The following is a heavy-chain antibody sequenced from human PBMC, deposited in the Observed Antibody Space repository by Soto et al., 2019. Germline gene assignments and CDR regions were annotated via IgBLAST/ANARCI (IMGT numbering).Heavy chain of an antibody. D-gene: IGHD3-16*01. CDR2: IYHSETT. Sequence: QVQLQESGPGLVKPSETLSLTCAVSGYSISSDSSWGWIRQPPGKGLEWIGSIYHSETTYYNPSLKSRVTISVDTSKNQFSLKLNSVTAADTAVYYCARDGAVFDQFDPWGQGTLVTVSS. V-gene: IGHV4-38-2*02. CDR3: ARDGAVFDQFDP. J-gene: IGHJ5*02. CDR1: GYSISSDSS.